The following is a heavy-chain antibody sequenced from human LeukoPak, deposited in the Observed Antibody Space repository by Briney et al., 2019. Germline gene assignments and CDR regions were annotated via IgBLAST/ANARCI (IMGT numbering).Heavy chain of an antibody. CDR1: GGSISSSSYY. D-gene: IGHD2-2*01. Sequence: SETLSLTCTVSGGSISSSSYYWGWIRQPPGKGLEWIGSIYYSESTYYNPSLKSRVTISVDTSKNQFSLKLSSVTAADTAVYYCARRGWGYCSSTSCYHPRGWFDPWGQGTLVTVSS. CDR2: IYYSEST. CDR3: ARRGWGYCSSTSCYHPRGWFDP. J-gene: IGHJ5*02. V-gene: IGHV4-39*07.